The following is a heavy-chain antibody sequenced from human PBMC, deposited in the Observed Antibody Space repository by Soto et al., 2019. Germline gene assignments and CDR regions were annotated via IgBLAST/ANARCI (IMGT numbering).Heavy chain of an antibody. V-gene: IGHV1-69*02. CDR3: ARGYGSSTSCYVNSWLDP. J-gene: IGHJ5*02. Sequence: GASVKVSCKASGGTVSSYTISWVRQAPGQGLEWMGRIIPILGIANYAQKFQGRVTITTDKSTSTAYMELRSLRSDDTAVYYCARGYGSSTSCYVNSWLDPWGQGTLVAFAS. CDR2: IIPILGIA. CDR1: GGTVSSYT. D-gene: IGHD2-2*01.